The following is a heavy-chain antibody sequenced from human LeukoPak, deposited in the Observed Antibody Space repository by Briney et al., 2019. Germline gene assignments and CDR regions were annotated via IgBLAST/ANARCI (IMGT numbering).Heavy chain of an antibody. CDR1: GGTFSSYA. CDR2: IIPIFGTA. CDR3: ARGDIVVVPAALLDVDVFDI. V-gene: IGHV1-69*05. J-gene: IGHJ3*02. Sequence: AASVKVSCKASGGTFSSYAISWVRQAPGQGLEWMGRIIPIFGTANYAQKFQGRVTITTDESTSTAYMELSSLRSEDTAVYYCARGDIVVVPAALLDVDVFDIWGQGTMVTVSS. D-gene: IGHD2-2*01.